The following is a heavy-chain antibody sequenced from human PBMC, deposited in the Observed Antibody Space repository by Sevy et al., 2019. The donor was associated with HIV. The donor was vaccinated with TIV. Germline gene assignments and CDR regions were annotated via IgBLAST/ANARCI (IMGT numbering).Heavy chain of an antibody. CDR1: GFTFRRNS. Sequence: GGSLRLSCTASGFTFRRNSMNWVRQAPGKGLEWLAYINTLSDTINYADSVKGRFTISRDNGKNSLYLQMNSLRVEDTAVYYCARGASVAAYYFDFWGQGTLVTVSS. CDR3: ARGASVAAYYFDF. CDR2: INTLSDTI. J-gene: IGHJ4*02. D-gene: IGHD6-19*01. V-gene: IGHV3-48*01.